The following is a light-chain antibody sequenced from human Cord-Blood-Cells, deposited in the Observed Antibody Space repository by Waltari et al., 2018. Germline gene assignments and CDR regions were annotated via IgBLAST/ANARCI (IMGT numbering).Light chain of an antibody. V-gene: IGKV1-5*01. CDR3: QQYNSYSPYT. CDR2: DAS. CDR1: HSISSW. Sequence: DIQMTQSTSTLSAYVGDRVTITCRASHSISSWLAWYQQKPGKAPKLLIYDASILESGVPSRFSGSGSGTEFTLTISSLQPDDFATYYCQQYNSYSPYTFGQGTKLEIK. J-gene: IGKJ2*01.